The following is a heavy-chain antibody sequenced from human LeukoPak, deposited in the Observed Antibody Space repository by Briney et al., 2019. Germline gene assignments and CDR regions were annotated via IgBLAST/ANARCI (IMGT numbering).Heavy chain of an antibody. V-gene: IGHV4-39*07. D-gene: IGHD3-3*02. Sequence: SQTLSLTCTVFTGFISRSSYYWGWILQPPGKGLEGIGSTYLSGSTYYNPSPKSRVTISVHTSKNQLSLKLSSVTAADTAVYYCARDKHFWSGHFNYMDVWGKGTTVTVSS. J-gene: IGHJ6*03. CDR2: TYLSGST. CDR1: TGFISRSSYY. CDR3: ARDKHFWSGHFNYMDV.